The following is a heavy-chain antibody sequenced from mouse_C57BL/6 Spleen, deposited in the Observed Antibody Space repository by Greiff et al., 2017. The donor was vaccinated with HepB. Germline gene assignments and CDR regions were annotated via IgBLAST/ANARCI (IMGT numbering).Heavy chain of an antibody. CDR2: IDPETGGT. CDR3: TRSGTTVVGYFDY. Sequence: QVQLQQSGAELVRPGASVTLSCKASGYTFTDYEMHWVKQTPVHGLEWIGAIDPETGGTAYNQKFKGKAILTADKSSSTAYMELRSLTSEDSAVYYCTRSGTTVVGYFDYWGQGTTLTVSS. J-gene: IGHJ2*01. D-gene: IGHD1-1*01. V-gene: IGHV1-15*01. CDR1: GYTFTDYE.